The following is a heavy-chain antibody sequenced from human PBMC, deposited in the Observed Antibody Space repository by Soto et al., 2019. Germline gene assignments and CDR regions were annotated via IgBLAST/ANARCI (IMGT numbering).Heavy chain of an antibody. CDR3: AKVTKRWLQSTPYYFDY. V-gene: IGHV3-30*18. D-gene: IGHD5-12*01. CDR2: ISYDGSNK. CDR1: GFTFSSYG. J-gene: IGHJ4*02. Sequence: QVQLVEPGGGVVQPGRSLRLSCAASGFTFSSYGMHWVRQAPGKGLEWVAVISYDGSNKYYADAVKGRFTISRDNSKNTLYLKMNSLRAEDTAVYYGAKVTKRWLQSTPYYFDYWGQGTLVTVSS.